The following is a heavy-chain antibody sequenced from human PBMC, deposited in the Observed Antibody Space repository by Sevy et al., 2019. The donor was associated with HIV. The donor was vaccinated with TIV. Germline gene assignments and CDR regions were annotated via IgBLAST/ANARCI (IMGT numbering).Heavy chain of an antibody. D-gene: IGHD2-8*01. J-gene: IGHJ4*02. CDR2: IIPILGTI. V-gene: IGHV1-69*13. Sequence: ASVKVSCKASGGTFNNHAFSWVRQAPGQGLEWVGGIIPILGTINYAQKFQGRVTITADESADTVYMKLSSLRSEDTAVYFCAGDLMEGTNGFEIWGQGTLVTVSS. CDR1: GGTFNNHA. CDR3: AGDLMEGTNGFEI.